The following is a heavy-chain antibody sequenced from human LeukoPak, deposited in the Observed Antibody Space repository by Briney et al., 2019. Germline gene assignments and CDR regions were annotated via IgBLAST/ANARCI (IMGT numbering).Heavy chain of an antibody. D-gene: IGHD3-16*01. CDR2: IQRDGSSP. J-gene: IGHJ4*02. CDR1: GFSYSGYS. CDR3: SRGHYGPDY. V-gene: IGHV3-74*01. Sequence: TGGSLRLSCTASGFSYSGYSMHWVRQAPGKGLEWVSGIQRDGSSPTYADSVKGRFTISRDNAKGSVYLQMNILRAEDTAVYYCSRGHYGPDYWGQGTLATVSS.